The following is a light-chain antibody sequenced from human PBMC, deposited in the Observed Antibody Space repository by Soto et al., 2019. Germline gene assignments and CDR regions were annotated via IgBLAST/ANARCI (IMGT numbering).Light chain of an antibody. CDR2: LGS. V-gene: IGKV2-28*01. J-gene: IGKJ2*01. CDR3: MQARQTPHT. Sequence: DIVMTQSPLSLPVTPGEPASMSCRSSQSLLHSNGYNYLDWYLQKPGQSPQLLIYLGSNRASGVPDRFSGSGSGTDFTLKISRVEAEDVGVYYCMQARQTPHTFGQGTKLEIK. CDR1: QSLLHSNGYNY.